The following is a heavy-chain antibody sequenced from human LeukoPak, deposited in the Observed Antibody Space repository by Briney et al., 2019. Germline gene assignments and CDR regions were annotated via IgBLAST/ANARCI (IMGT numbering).Heavy chain of an antibody. J-gene: IGHJ5*02. Sequence: GGSLRLSCAASGFTFSSYWMHWVRQAPGKGLEWVSGISGSGGSTYYADSVKGRFTISRDNSKNTLSLQLNSLRAEDTAVYYCARDLEWEPAGWFDPWGQGTLVTVSS. CDR3: ARDLEWEPAGWFDP. CDR1: GFTFSSYW. CDR2: ISGSGGST. V-gene: IGHV3-23*01. D-gene: IGHD1-26*01.